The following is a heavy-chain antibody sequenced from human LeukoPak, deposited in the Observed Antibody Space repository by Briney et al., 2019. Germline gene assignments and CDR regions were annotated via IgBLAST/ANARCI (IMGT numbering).Heavy chain of an antibody. Sequence: PSETLSLTCTVSGGPISSYYRSWIRQPPGKGLEWIGYIYYSGSTNYNPSLKSRVTISVFTSKNQFSLKLSSVTAADTAVYYCARVGWGHSSSWYSLDYWGQGTLVTVSS. V-gene: IGHV4-59*01. CDR3: ARVGWGHSSSWYSLDY. D-gene: IGHD6-13*01. J-gene: IGHJ4*02. CDR1: GGPISSYY. CDR2: IYYSGST.